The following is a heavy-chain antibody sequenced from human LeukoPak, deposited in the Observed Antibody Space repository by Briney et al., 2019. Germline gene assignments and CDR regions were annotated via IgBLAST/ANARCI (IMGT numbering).Heavy chain of an antibody. CDR2: INSDGSSI. CDR1: GFTFSDYW. CDR3: ARAEYGSGDY. Sequence: PGGSLRLSCAASGFTFSDYWMHWVRQAPGKGLVWVSCINSDGSSIKYADSVKGRFTISRDNAKNTLYLQMNSLRVEDTAVYYCARAEYGSGDYWGQGTLVTVSS. V-gene: IGHV3-74*03. J-gene: IGHJ4*02. D-gene: IGHD3-10*01.